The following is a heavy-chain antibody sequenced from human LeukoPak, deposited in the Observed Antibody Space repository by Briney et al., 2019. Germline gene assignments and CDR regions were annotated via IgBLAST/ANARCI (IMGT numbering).Heavy chain of an antibody. J-gene: IGHJ4*02. V-gene: IGHV1-2*06. CDR1: GYTLTAYY. CDR3: ARVEAYYYDSSGWGNLDY. Sequence: ASVKVSCKASGYTLTAYYIYWVRQAPGQGLEWMGRINPNSGGTDYAQNFQGRVTMTRDTSISTAYMELSRLRSDDTAVYYCARVEAYYYDSSGWGNLDYWGQGTLVTVSS. CDR2: INPNSGGT. D-gene: IGHD3-22*01.